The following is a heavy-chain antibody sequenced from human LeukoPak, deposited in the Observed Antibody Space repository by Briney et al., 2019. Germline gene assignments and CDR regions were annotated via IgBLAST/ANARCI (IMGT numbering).Heavy chain of an antibody. CDR3: ARHTGSYYDSSGYPEAPFDY. V-gene: IGHV1-2*02. CDR2: INPNSGGT. J-gene: IGHJ4*02. CDR1: GYTFTGYY. D-gene: IGHD3-22*01. Sequence: ASVKVSCKASGYTFTGYYMHWVRQAPGQGLEWMGWINPNSGGTNYAQKFQGRVTMTRDTSISTAYMELSRLRSDDTAVYYCARHTGSYYDSSGYPEAPFDYWGQGTLVTVSS.